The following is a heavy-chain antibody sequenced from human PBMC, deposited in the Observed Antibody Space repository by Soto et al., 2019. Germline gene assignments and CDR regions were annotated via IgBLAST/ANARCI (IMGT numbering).Heavy chain of an antibody. D-gene: IGHD3-3*01. CDR1: GYTFTSYA. J-gene: IGHJ5*02. CDR3: ARRTSDYDFWSGYYREDNWFDP. Sequence: GASVKVSCKASGYTFTSYAMHWVRQAPGQRLEWMGWINAGNGNTKYSQKFQGRVTITRDTSASTAYMELSSLRSEDTAVYYCARRTSDYDFWSGYYREDNWFDPWGQGTLVTVS. V-gene: IGHV1-3*01. CDR2: INAGNGNT.